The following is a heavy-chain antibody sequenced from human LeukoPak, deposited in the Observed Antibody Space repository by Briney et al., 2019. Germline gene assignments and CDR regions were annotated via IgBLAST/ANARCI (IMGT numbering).Heavy chain of an antibody. V-gene: IGHV1-18*01. CDR1: GYTFTSYG. CDR2: ISAYNGNT. D-gene: IGHD3-10*01. CDR3: ARGLKLLWFGESGYIDY. J-gene: IGHJ4*02. Sequence: ASVKVSCKASGYTFTSYGISWVRQAPGQGLEWMGWISAYNGNTNYAQKLQGRVTMTTDTSTSTAYMELRSLRSDDTAVYYCARGLKLLWFGESGYIDYWGQGTLVTVSS.